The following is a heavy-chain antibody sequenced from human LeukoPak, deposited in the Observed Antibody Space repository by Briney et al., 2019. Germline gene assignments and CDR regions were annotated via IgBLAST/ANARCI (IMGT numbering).Heavy chain of an antibody. CDR1: GLTFTSYW. J-gene: IGHJ4*02. CDR3: AKGSRFFDY. CDR2: INQDGSEK. V-gene: IGHV3-7*01. Sequence: GGSLRLSCAASGLTFTSYWMSWVRQAPGKGLEWVANINQDGSEKYYVDSVKGRITISRDNAKNSLYLQMNSLRGEDTAVYYCAKGSRFFDYWGQGTLVTVSS.